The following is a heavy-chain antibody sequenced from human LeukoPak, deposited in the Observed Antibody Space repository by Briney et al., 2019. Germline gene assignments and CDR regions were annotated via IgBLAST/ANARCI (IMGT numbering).Heavy chain of an antibody. CDR3: AGSEDSSGWNAFDY. CDR1: GGTFSSYA. V-gene: IGHV1-69*05. CDR2: IIPIFGTA. J-gene: IGHJ4*02. Sequence: GASVKVSCKASGGTFSSYAISWVRQAPGQGLEWMGGIIPIFGTANYAQKFQGRVTITTDESTSTAYMELSSLRSEDTAVYYCAGSEDSSGWNAFDYWGQGTLVTVSS. D-gene: IGHD6-19*01.